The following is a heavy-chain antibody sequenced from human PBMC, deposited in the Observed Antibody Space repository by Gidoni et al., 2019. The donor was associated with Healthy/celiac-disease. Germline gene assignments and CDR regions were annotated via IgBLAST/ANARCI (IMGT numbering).Heavy chain of an antibody. CDR2: INPNSGGT. Sequence: QVQLVQSGAEVKKPGASVKVSCKASGYTLTGYYMHWVRQAPGQGLEWMGWINPNSGGTNYAQKFQGRVTMTRDTSISTAYMELSRLRSDDTAVYYCARDTGITMVWGVKENWFDPWGQGTLVTVSS. J-gene: IGHJ5*02. V-gene: IGHV1-2*02. CDR3: ARDTGITMVWGVKENWFDP. D-gene: IGHD3-10*01. CDR1: GYTLTGYY.